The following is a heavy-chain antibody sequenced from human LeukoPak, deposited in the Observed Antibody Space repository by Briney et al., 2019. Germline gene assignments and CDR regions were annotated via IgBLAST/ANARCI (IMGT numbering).Heavy chain of an antibody. D-gene: IGHD4-17*01. CDR1: GASISSYY. Sequence: SETLSPTCTVSGASISSYYWSWIRQPPRKGLEWIGYIYYSGSTNYNPSLKSRVTISVDTSKNQFSLRLSSVTAADTAIYYCARVRSMTTVDYWGQGTLVAVSS. CDR2: IYYSGST. V-gene: IGHV4-59*01. J-gene: IGHJ4*02. CDR3: ARVRSMTTVDY.